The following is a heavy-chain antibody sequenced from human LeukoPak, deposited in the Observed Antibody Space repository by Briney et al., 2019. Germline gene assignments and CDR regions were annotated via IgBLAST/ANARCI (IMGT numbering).Heavy chain of an antibody. D-gene: IGHD3-3*01. V-gene: IGHV4-59*08. Sequence: SETLSLTCTVSGGSISSYYWSWIRQPPGEGLEWIGYIYYSGSTNYNPSLKSRVTISVDTSKNQFSLKLSSVTAADTAVYYCARHGDYYDFWSGYNNWFDPWGQGTLVTVSS. CDR2: IYYSGST. CDR3: ARHGDYYDFWSGYNNWFDP. CDR1: GGSISSYY. J-gene: IGHJ5*02.